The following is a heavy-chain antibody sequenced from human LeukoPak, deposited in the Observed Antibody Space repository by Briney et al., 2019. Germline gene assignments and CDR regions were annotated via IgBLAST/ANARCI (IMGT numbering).Heavy chain of an antibody. Sequence: PGGSLRLSCAASGFTFSSYAMSWVRQAPGEGLEWVSAISGSGGSTYYADSVKGRFTISRDNSKNTLYLQMNSLRAEDTAVYYCAKTKCSGGSCPTRYFDYWGQGTLVTVSS. D-gene: IGHD2-15*01. CDR2: ISGSGGST. CDR1: GFTFSSYA. CDR3: AKTKCSGGSCPTRYFDY. J-gene: IGHJ4*02. V-gene: IGHV3-23*01.